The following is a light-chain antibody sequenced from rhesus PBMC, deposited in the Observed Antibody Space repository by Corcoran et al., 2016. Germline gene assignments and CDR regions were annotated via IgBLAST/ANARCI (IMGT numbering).Light chain of an antibody. CDR1: QGISSW. CDR3: QQYSSRPLT. CDR2: KAS. Sequence: DIQMTQSPSSLSASVGDTVTITCRASQGISSWLAWYQQKPGKAPKLLIYKASSLQSGVPSRFSGSGSGTDLTLTISSLQSEDFATYYCQQYSSRPLTFGGGTKVELK. V-gene: IGKV1-22*01. J-gene: IGKJ4*01.